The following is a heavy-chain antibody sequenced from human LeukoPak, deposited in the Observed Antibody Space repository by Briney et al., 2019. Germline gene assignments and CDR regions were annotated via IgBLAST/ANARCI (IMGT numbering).Heavy chain of an antibody. Sequence: SETLSLTCAVYGGSFSGYYWSWIRQPPGKGLGWIGEINHSGSTNYNPSLKSRVTISVDTSKNQFSLKLSSVTAADTAVYYCARGGLRSLWFGNKRGNWFDPWGQGTLVTVSS. D-gene: IGHD3-10*01. CDR1: GGSFSGYY. CDR3: ARGGLRSLWFGNKRGNWFDP. J-gene: IGHJ5*02. CDR2: INHSGST. V-gene: IGHV4-34*01.